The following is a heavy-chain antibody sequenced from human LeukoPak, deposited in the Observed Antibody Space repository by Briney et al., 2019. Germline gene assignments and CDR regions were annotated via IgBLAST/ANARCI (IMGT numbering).Heavy chain of an antibody. CDR3: ARGELGAFDI. J-gene: IGHJ3*02. CDR2: ISYDGSNK. V-gene: IGHV3-30-3*01. Sequence: GGSLRLSCAASGFTFSSYAMHWVRQAPGKGLEWVAVISYDGSNKYYADSVKGRFTISRDNSKNTLYLQMNSLRAEDTAVYYCARGELGAFDIWGQGTMVTVSS. CDR1: GFTFSSYA. D-gene: IGHD2/OR15-2a*01.